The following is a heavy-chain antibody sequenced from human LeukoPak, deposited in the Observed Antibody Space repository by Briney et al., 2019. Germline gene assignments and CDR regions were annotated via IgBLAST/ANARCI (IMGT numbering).Heavy chain of an antibody. CDR3: ARDRARITMVRSYYFDY. CDR2: VKQDGSEK. J-gene: IGHJ4*02. V-gene: IGHV3-7*01. D-gene: IGHD3-10*01. Sequence: GGSLRLSCAASGFTFSDYAMSWVRQAPGKGLEWVANVKQDGSEKYYVDSVKGRFTISRDNAKNSLYLQMNSLRAEDTAVYYCARDRARITMVRSYYFDYWGQGTLVTVSS. CDR1: GFTFSDYA.